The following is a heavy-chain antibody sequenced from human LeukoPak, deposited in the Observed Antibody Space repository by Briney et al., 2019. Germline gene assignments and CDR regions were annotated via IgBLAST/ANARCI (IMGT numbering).Heavy chain of an antibody. V-gene: IGHV3-11*06. J-gene: IGHJ4*02. CDR3: ASHGGPDYFDY. CDR2: ISSGSTYT. D-gene: IGHD3-10*01. Sequence: GGSLKPPFSNPGPTFSDKQISRDRQAPGEGLEWVSYISSGSTYTNYADSVKGRFTISRDNAKNSLYLQMNSLRAENTAVYYCASHGGPDYFDYWGQGTLVTVSS. CDR1: GPTFSDKQ.